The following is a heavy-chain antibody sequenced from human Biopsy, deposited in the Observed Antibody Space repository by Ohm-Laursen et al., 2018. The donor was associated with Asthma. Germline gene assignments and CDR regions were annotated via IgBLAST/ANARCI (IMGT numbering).Heavy chain of an antibody. CDR3: AKSADYYDSTDYLDF. Sequence: TLSLTCAASGFTFSNYGMHWVRQAPGKVLEWVSSISWNSGNIDYADSVKGRFTISRDNAKNSLYLQMQSLRPEDTAFYYCAKSADYYDSTDYLDFWGRGTLVTVSS. CDR1: GFTFSNYG. D-gene: IGHD3-22*01. CDR2: ISWNSGNI. J-gene: IGHJ4*01. V-gene: IGHV3-9*01.